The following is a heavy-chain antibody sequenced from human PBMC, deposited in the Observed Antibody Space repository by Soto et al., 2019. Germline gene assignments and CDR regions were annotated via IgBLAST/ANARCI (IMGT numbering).Heavy chain of an antibody. J-gene: IGHJ5*02. Sequence: QVQLVQSGAEVKKPGSSVKVSCKASGGTFSSYAISWVRQAPGQGLEWMGGIIPIFGTANYAQKFQGRVTITADESTSTAYMELSSLRSEDTAVYYCARSHAPGCCSGGSCLGLFDPWGQGTLVTVSS. CDR3: ARSHAPGCCSGGSCLGLFDP. CDR2: IIPIFGTA. V-gene: IGHV1-69*01. CDR1: GGTFSSYA. D-gene: IGHD2-15*01.